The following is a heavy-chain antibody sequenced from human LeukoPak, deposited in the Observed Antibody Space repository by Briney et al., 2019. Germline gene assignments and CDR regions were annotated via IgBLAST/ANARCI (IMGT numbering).Heavy chain of an antibody. CDR3: ARGYCSGDTCYPPDY. CDR2: MYNSGST. J-gene: IGHJ4*02. V-gene: IGHV4-61*01. D-gene: IGHD2-15*01. CDR1: GYSISSGYY. Sequence: SETLSLTCTVSGYSISSGYYWGWIRQPPGKGLEWIGYMYNSGSTNYNPSLKSRITISTISVATSKNQFSLKLSSVTAADTAVYYCARGYCSGDTCYPPDYWGQGTLVTVSS.